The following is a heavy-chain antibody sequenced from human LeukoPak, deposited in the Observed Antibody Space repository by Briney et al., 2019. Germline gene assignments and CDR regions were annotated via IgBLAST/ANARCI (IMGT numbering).Heavy chain of an antibody. D-gene: IGHD3-22*01. CDR2: IKQDGSEK. CDR1: GLTFSNYS. Sequence: GGSLRLSCAASGLTFSNYSMNWVRQAPGKGLEWVANIKQDGSEKYYVDSVKGRFTISRDNAKNSLYLQMNSLRAEDTAVYYCARDGSDSAGYYYALWGQGTLVTVSS. CDR3: ARDGSDSAGYYYAL. J-gene: IGHJ4*02. V-gene: IGHV3-7*01.